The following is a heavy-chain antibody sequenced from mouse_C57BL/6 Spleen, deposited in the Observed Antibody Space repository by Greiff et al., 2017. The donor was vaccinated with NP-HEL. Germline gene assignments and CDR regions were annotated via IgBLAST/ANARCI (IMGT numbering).Heavy chain of an antibody. CDR2: INPNNGGT. CDR1: GYTFTDYY. V-gene: IGHV1-26*01. CDR3: ARDGSSVYYAMDY. D-gene: IGHD1-1*01. J-gene: IGHJ4*01. Sequence: EVQLQQSGPELVKPGASVKISCKASGYTFTDYYMNWVKQSHGKSLEWIGDINPNNGGTSYNQKFKGKATLTVDKSSSTAYMRLRGLTSEDSAVYYGARDGSSVYYAMDYWGQGTSVTVSS.